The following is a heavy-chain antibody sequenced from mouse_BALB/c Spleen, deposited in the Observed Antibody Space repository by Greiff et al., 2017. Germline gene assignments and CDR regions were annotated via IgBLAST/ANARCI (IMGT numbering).Heavy chain of an antibody. J-gene: IGHJ4*01. CDR2: ISNKANGYTT. Sequence: DVKLVESGGCFVQPGGSLRLSCATSGFTFTDYYMSWVRQPSGKALEWVGFISNKANGYTTEHSAPVKGRFTTSRNNSQSIPYHQLNTLRAEDSATYDCAKDVRDGDAMDYWGQGTSVTVSS. V-gene: IGHV7-3*02. CDR3: AKDVRDGDAMDY. CDR1: GFTFTDYY. D-gene: IGHD1-1*02.